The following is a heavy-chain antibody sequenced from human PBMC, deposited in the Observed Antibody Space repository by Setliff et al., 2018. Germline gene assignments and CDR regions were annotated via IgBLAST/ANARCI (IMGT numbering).Heavy chain of an antibody. CDR1: GFSITNGYY. D-gene: IGHD5-12*01. CDR3: ARVGGLLVATMPFDY. Sequence: LSLTCAVSGFSITNGYYWGWIRQSPGKQLEWIGNIFQSGITFYNPSLKSRVTISLDPSQNQFSPKLRSVTAADTAVYFCARVGGLLVATMPFDYWGPGTLVTVSS. CDR2: IFQSGIT. J-gene: IGHJ4*02. V-gene: IGHV4-38-2*01.